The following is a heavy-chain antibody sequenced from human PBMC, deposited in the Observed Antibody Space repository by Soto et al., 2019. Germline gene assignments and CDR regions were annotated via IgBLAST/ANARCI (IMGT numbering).Heavy chain of an antibody. D-gene: IGHD6-13*01. CDR2: IWFDASHE. CDR1: GFSFSDYG. CDR3: ARDQGRATADGPLGNGLDV. V-gene: IGHV3-33*01. Sequence: QVHLVESGGGVVQPGTSLRLSCAASGFSFSDYGMHWVRQAPGKGLEWLTIIWFDASHEYYADSVKGRFTISRDNSNNTLYLQLNSLTADDTAVYFCARDQGRATADGPLGNGLDVWGQVTSFTVSS. J-gene: IGHJ6*02.